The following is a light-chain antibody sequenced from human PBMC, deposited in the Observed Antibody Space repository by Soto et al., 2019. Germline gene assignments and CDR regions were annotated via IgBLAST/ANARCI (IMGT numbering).Light chain of an antibody. Sequence: QSALTQPPSASGSLGQSVTISCTGTSSDVGGYNYVSWYQQYPGKAPKLIIYEVTKRPSGVPDRFSGSKSGNTASLTVSGLQAEDEADYYCSSYAGTSNPXXGGTKLTVL. CDR3: SSYAGTSNP. CDR2: EVT. J-gene: IGLJ2*01. CDR1: SSDVGGYNY. V-gene: IGLV2-8*01.